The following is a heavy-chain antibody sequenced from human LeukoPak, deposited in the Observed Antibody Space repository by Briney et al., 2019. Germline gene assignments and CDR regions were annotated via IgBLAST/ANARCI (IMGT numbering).Heavy chain of an antibody. J-gene: IGHJ5*02. CDR3: ARGVGYCSSTSCYWWFDP. Sequence: QPGGSLRLSCAASGFTFSNYWMHWVRQAPGKGLVCVSRINSDGSSTSYADSVKGRFTISRDNAKNTLYLQMNSLRAEDTAVYYCARGVGYCSSTSCYWWFDPWGQGTLVTVSS. D-gene: IGHD2-2*01. CDR1: GFTFSNYW. V-gene: IGHV3-74*01. CDR2: INSDGSST.